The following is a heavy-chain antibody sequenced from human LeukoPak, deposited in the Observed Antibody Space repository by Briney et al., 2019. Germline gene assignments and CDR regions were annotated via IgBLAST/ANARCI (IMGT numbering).Heavy chain of an antibody. CDR3: ARARGGSGYYYYGMDV. V-gene: IGHV1-69*13. D-gene: IGHD3-10*01. J-gene: IGHJ6*02. Sequence: GASVKVSCKASGYTFIDYFIHWVRQAPGQGLEWMGGIIPIFGTANYAQKFQGRVTITADESTSTAYMELSSLRSEDTAVYYCARARGGSGYYYYGMDVWGQGTTVTVSS. CDR1: GYTFIDYF. CDR2: IIPIFGTA.